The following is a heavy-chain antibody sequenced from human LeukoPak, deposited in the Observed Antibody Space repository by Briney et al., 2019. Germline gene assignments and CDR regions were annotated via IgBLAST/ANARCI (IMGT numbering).Heavy chain of an antibody. D-gene: IGHD3-3*01. Sequence: SETLSLTCTVSGGSITNTNYYWAWIRQPPGEGLEWIGSVYHSGITYYTPSLKSRVSISVDTSKNQFSLKLSSVTAADTAVYYCARRGYDFWSGLYYFDYWGQGTLVTVSS. CDR3: ARRGYDFWSGLYYFDY. J-gene: IGHJ4*02. CDR1: GGSITNTNYY. V-gene: IGHV4-39*01. CDR2: VYHSGIT.